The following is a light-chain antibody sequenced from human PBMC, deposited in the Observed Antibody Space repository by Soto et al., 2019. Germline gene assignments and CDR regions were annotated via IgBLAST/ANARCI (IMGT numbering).Light chain of an antibody. J-gene: IGKJ5*01. CDR2: GAS. V-gene: IGKV3D-20*02. CDR3: QQRSKWIT. CDR1: QTVSNSN. Sequence: ESVLTQSPGTLSLAPGERATLSCRASQTVSNSNLAWYQQKPGQAPRLLIYGASTRATGIPARFSGSGSGTEFSLTISSLEPEDFAIYYCQQRSKWITFGQGTRLEIK.